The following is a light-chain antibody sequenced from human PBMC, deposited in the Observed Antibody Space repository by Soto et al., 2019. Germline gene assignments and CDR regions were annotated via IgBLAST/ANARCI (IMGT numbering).Light chain of an antibody. V-gene: IGLV2-8*01. CDR1: PSDVGASNY. Sequence: QSVLTPPPSASGSPGQSVTISCTGTPSDVGASNYVSWYQQQPGKAPKLMISEVSKRPSGVPDRFAGSKSGNTASLTVSGLQAEDEADYYCSSSAGTKNMVFGAGTKLTVL. J-gene: IGLJ2*01. CDR3: SSSAGTKNMV. CDR2: EVS.